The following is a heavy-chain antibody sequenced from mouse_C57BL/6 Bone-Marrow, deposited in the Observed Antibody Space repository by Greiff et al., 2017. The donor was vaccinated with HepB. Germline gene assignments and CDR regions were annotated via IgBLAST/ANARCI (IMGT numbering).Heavy chain of an antibody. CDR1: GYTFTDYE. J-gene: IGHJ4*01. V-gene: IGHV1-15*01. Sequence: QVQLKQSGAELVRPGASVTLSCKASGYTFTDYEMHWVKQTPVHGLEWIGAIDPETGGTAYNQKFKGKAILTADKSSSTAYMELRSLTSEDSAVYYCTPIYYYAMDYWGQGTSVTVSS. CDR2: IDPETGGT. CDR3: TPIYYYAMDY.